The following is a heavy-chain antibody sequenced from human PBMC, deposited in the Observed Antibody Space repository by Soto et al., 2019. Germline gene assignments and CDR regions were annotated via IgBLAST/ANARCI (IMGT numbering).Heavy chain of an antibody. CDR2: IIPILGIA. V-gene: IGHV1-69*02. J-gene: IGHJ4*02. D-gene: IGHD6-25*01. CDR3: ARVSGSDFEY. CDR1: GGTFSSYT. Sequence: GASVRGSCKASGGTFSSYTISWLRQAPGQGLEWMGRIIPILGIANYAQKFQGRVTITADKSTSTAYMELSSLRSEDTAVYYCARVSGSDFEYWGQGTVVTVSS.